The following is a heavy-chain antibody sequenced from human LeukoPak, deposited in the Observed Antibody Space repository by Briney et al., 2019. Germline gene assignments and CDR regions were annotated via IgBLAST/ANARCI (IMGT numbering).Heavy chain of an antibody. CDR1: GGSISSYY. CDR2: IYYSGST. CDR3: AREEDSSGWFDY. J-gene: IGHJ4*02. D-gene: IGHD6-19*01. Sequence: SETLSLTCTVAGGSISSYYWSWIRRPPGKGLEWIGYIYYSGSTNYNPSLKSRVTISVDTSKNQFSLKLSSVTAADTAVYYCAREEDSSGWFDYWGQGTLVTVSS. V-gene: IGHV4-59*01.